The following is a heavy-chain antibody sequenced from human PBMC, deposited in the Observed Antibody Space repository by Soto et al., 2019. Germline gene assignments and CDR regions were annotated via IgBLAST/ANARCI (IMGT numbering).Heavy chain of an antibody. V-gene: IGHV3-30-3*01. J-gene: IGHJ4*02. Sequence: QVQLVASGGGVVQPGRSLRLSCAASGFTFSSYAMHWVRQAPGKGLEWVAVISYDGSNKYYADSVKGRFTISRDNSKNTLYLQMNSLRAEDTAVYYCARDLVTTVVTPGILAYWGQGTLVTVSS. CDR2: ISYDGSNK. D-gene: IGHD4-17*01. CDR3: ARDLVTTVVTPGILAY. CDR1: GFTFSSYA.